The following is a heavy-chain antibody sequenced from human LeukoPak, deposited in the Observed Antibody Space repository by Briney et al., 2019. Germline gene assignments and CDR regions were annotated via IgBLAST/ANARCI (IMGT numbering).Heavy chain of an antibody. CDR3: ARYYCSGACYHLDY. J-gene: IGHJ4*02. D-gene: IGHD2-21*02. CDR2: IHYSGTT. CDR1: GGSISGYY. V-gene: IGHV4-59*08. Sequence: SETLSLTCTVSGGSISGYYWGCIRQPPGKGLEFIGRIHYSGTTKYSPSLQSRVTISVDTSKNQFSLKLNSVTAADTAVYYCARYYCSGACYHLDYWGQGTLVTVSS.